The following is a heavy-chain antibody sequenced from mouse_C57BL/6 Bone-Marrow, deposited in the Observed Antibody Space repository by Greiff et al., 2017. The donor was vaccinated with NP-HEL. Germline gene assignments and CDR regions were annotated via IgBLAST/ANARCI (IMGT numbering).Heavy chain of an antibody. V-gene: IGHV1-62-2*01. CDR1: GYTFTEYT. CDR2: FYPGSGSI. CDR3: ARHGDYFGSSYGYFDV. D-gene: IGHD1-1*01. Sequence: VQLQQSGAELVKPGASVKLSCKASGYTFTEYTIHWVKQRSGQGLEWIGWFYPGSGSIKYNEKFKDKATLTADESSRTVYMDLSRVTSEDAAVYFCARHGDYFGSSYGYFDVWGTGTTVTVSS. J-gene: IGHJ1*03.